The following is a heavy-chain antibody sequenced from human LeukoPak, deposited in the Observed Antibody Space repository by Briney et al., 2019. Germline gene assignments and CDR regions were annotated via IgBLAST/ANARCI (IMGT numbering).Heavy chain of an antibody. D-gene: IGHD3-22*01. Sequence: SETLSLTCTVSGGSISSSSYYWGWIRQPPGKGLEWIGSIYYSGSTYYNPSLKSRVTISVDTSKNQFSLKLSSVTAADTAVYYCARPRLMIVASPKPDAFDIWGQGTMVTVSS. CDR3: ARPRLMIVASPKPDAFDI. J-gene: IGHJ3*02. V-gene: IGHV4-39*01. CDR1: GGSISSSSYY. CDR2: IYYSGST.